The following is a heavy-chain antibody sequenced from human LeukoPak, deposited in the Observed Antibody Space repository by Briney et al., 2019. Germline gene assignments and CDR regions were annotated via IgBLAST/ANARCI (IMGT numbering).Heavy chain of an antibody. Sequence: SGTLSLTCAVSGVSISSNNWWGWVRQPPGKGLVWIGEIYHSGSPNYNPSLKSRVTISVDKSRNHFSLNLSSVTAADTAVYYCARVNINNWHSCDYWGQGTLVTVSS. CDR1: GVSISSNNW. V-gene: IGHV4-4*02. D-gene: IGHD1-1*01. CDR2: IYHSGSP. J-gene: IGHJ4*02. CDR3: ARVNINNWHSCDY.